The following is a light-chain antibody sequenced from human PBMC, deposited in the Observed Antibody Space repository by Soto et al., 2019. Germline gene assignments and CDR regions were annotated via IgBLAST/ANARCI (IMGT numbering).Light chain of an antibody. Sequence: EIVMTQSPATLSVSLGERATLSCRASQSISANLAWYQQKPGQAPRLLIYDASTRATGIPARFSGSGSGTEFTLTISSLQSEDFAVYYCQQYKNWPPTTFGQGTRLEIK. CDR2: DAS. CDR3: QQYKNWPPTT. CDR1: QSISAN. J-gene: IGKJ5*01. V-gene: IGKV3-15*01.